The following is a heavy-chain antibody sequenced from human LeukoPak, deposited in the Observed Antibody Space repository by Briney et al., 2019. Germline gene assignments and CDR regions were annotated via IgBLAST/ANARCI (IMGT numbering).Heavy chain of an antibody. Sequence: SVKVSCKASGGTFSSYTISWVRKAPGQGLEWMGRIIPILGIANYAQKFQGRVTITADKSTSTAYMELSSLRSEDTAVYYCARGGKVTSPSAFDYWGQGTLVTVSS. CDR2: IIPILGIA. V-gene: IGHV1-69*02. D-gene: IGHD4-17*01. CDR1: GGTFSSYT. CDR3: ARGGKVTSPSAFDY. J-gene: IGHJ4*02.